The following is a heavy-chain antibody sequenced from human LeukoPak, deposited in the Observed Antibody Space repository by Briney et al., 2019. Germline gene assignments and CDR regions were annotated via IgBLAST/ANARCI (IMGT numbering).Heavy chain of an antibody. CDR2: IRYDGSNK. J-gene: IGHJ4*02. D-gene: IGHD2-2*01. CDR1: GFTFSSYG. V-gene: IGHV3-30*02. Sequence: GGSLRLSCAASGFTFSSYGMHWVRQAPGKGLEWVAFIRYDGSNKYYADSVKGRFTISRENSKNTLYLQMNSLRAEDTAVYYCAKDQAVPAAWGYFDYWGQGTLVTVSS. CDR3: AKDQAVPAAWGYFDY.